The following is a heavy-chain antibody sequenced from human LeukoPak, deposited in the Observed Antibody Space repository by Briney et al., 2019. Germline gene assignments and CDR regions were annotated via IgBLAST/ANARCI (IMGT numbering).Heavy chain of an antibody. CDR3: AKAPFGGKTSYFDY. CDR2: ISWNSGSI. D-gene: IGHD2-15*01. J-gene: IGHJ4*02. V-gene: IGHV3-9*01. CDR1: GFTFDGYA. Sequence: GGSLRLSCAASGFTFDGYAMHWVRQAPGKGLEWVSGISWNSGSIGYADSVKGRFTISRDNAKNSLYLQMNSLRAEDTALYYCAKAPFGGKTSYFDYWGQGTLVTVSS.